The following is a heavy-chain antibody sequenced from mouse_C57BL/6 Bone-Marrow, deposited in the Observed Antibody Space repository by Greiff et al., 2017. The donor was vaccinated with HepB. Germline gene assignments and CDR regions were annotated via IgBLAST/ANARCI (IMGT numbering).Heavy chain of an antibody. CDR3: ARITTVVAPNV. V-gene: IGHV5-17*01. CDR1: GFTFSDYG. D-gene: IGHD1-1*01. CDR2: ISSGSSTI. J-gene: IGHJ1*03. Sequence: EVKLVESGGGLVKPGGSLKLSCAASGFTFSDYGMHWVRQAPEKGLEWVAYISSGSSTIYYADTVKGRFTISRDNAKNTLFLQMTSLRSEDTAMYYCARITTVVAPNVWGTGTTVTVSS.